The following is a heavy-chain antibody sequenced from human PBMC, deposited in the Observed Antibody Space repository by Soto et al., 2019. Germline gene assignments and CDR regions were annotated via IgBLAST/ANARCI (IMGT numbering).Heavy chain of an antibody. CDR2: ISGSGGST. D-gene: IGHD5-18*01. J-gene: IGHJ6*02. CDR1: GFTFSRYA. CDR3: ARDLKWLTAMEKYYYYYDGMDV. Sequence: GGPLRLSCAASGFTFSRYAMSWVRLALGEGVGWVSAISGSGGSTSYAHPVKGRITNTRDNSKNTLYLQMNSLSAEDSAVYYCARDLKWLTAMEKYYYYYDGMDVWGQGTTVTVSS. V-gene: IGHV3-23*01.